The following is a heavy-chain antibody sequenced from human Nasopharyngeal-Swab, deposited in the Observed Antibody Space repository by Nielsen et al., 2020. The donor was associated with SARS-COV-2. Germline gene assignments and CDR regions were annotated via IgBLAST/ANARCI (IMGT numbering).Heavy chain of an antibody. V-gene: IGHV1-8*01. Sequence: ASVKVSCKASGYTFTSYDINWVRQATGQGLEWMGWMNPNSGNTGYAQKFQGRVTMTRNTPISTAYMELSSLRSEDTAVYYCARGGLRFRLWFGEAIRRGRYYYGMDVWGQGTTVTVSS. J-gene: IGHJ6*02. CDR1: GYTFTSYD. CDR2: MNPNSGNT. D-gene: IGHD3-10*01. CDR3: ARGGLRFRLWFGEAIRRGRYYYGMDV.